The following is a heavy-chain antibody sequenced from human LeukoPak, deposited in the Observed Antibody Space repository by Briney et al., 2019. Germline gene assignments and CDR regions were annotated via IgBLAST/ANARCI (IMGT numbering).Heavy chain of an antibody. Sequence: ASVPVSYKASGYTFTSYYMHWVGPAPGQGLEWMGIINPSGGSTSYAQKFQGRVTMTRDTSTSTVYMELSSLRSEDTAAYYCARVMSGYDSSGYSSKMFDYWGQGTLVTVSS. D-gene: IGHD3-22*01. CDR1: GYTFTSYY. V-gene: IGHV1-46*01. J-gene: IGHJ4*02. CDR3: ARVMSGYDSSGYSSKMFDY. CDR2: INPSGGST.